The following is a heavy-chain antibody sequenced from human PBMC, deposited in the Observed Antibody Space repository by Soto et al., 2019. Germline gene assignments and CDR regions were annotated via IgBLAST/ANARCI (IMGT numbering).Heavy chain of an antibody. V-gene: IGHV1-3*01. D-gene: IGHD6-6*01. Sequence: ASVKVSCKASGYTFTSYTMHWVRQAPGQRLEWMGWINAGNGNTKYSQKFQGRVTFTRDTSVTTAYMELSSLTPEDTAVYYCARTYRSLSDNCFDPWGQGTMGTVSS. J-gene: IGHJ5*02. CDR3: ARTYRSLSDNCFDP. CDR1: GYTFTSYT. CDR2: INAGNGNT.